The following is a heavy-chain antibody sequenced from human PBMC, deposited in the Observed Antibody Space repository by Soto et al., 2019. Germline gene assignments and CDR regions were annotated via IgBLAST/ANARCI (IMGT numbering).Heavy chain of an antibody. V-gene: IGHV3-23*01. CDR1: GFTFSSHA. J-gene: IGHJ4*02. D-gene: IGHD1-26*01. CDR3: AKDQYSGSPGKPDF. Sequence: GGSLRLSCAASGFTFSSHAMSWVRQAPGKGLEWVSAISGSGGSTHYADSVKGRFTISRDNSKNTLYLQMITLRAEDTAVYYCAKDQYSGSPGKPDFWGQGTQVTVSS. CDR2: ISGSGGST.